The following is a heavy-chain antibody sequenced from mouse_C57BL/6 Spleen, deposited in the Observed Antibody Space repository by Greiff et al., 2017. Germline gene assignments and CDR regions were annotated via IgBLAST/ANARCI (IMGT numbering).Heavy chain of an antibody. CDR1: GYAFSSSW. Sequence: QVQLQQSGPELVKPGASVKISCKASGYAFSSSWMNWVKQRPGKGLEWVGRIYPGDGDTNYNGKFKGKATLTEDKSSSTAYMQLSSLTSEDSAVYFCARRYYGSPYYFDYWGQGTTLTVSS. CDR3: ARRYYGSPYYFDY. CDR2: IYPGDGDT. V-gene: IGHV1-82*01. J-gene: IGHJ2*01. D-gene: IGHD2-1*01.